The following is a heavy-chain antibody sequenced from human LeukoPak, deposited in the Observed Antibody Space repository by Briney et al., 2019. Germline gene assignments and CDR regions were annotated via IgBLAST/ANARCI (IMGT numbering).Heavy chain of an antibody. J-gene: IGHJ4*02. CDR3: ANTRPLDY. V-gene: IGHV3-23*01. D-gene: IGHD6-6*01. Sequence: PGGSLRLSCAASGFTVSGHSLTWVRQAPGRGLEWVSAISGSGDSTYYADSVKGRFTISRDNSKNTLYLQMNSLRAEDTAVYYCANTRPLDYWGQGTLVTVSS. CDR2: ISGSGDST. CDR1: GFTVSGHS.